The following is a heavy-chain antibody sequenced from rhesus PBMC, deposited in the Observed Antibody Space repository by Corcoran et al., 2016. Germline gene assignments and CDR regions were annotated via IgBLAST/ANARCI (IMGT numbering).Heavy chain of an antibody. J-gene: IGHJ4*01. V-gene: IGHV3S5*01. CDR1: GFTFSSYG. CDR3: AKDQYWNDGYFDY. Sequence: EVQLVETGGGLVQPGGSLKLSCAASGFTFSSYGMSWVRQAPGKGLEWVSAINSGWGSAYNATSVKGRFTISRYNSKNTLSLQMNSLRAEDTAVYYCAKDQYWNDGYFDYWGQGVLVTVSS. CDR2: INSGWGSA. D-gene: IGHD1-7*02.